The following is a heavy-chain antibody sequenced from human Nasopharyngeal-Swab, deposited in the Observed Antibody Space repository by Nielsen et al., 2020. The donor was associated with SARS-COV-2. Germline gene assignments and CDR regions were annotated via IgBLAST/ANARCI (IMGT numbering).Heavy chain of an antibody. J-gene: IGHJ4*02. V-gene: IGHV3-30*04. CDR1: GFTFSSYA. CDR3: AKGISGSYWGIDY. Sequence: GESLKISCAASGFTFSSYAMHWVRQAPGKGLEWVAVISYDGSNKYYADSVKGRFTISRDNSKNTLYLQMNSLRAEDTAVYYCAKGISGSYWGIDYWGQGTLVTVSS. CDR2: ISYDGSNK. D-gene: IGHD1-26*01.